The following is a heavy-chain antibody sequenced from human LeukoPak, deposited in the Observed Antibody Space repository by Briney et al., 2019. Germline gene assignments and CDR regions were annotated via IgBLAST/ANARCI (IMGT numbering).Heavy chain of an antibody. J-gene: IGHJ4*02. D-gene: IGHD6-19*01. V-gene: IGHV3-74*03. Sequence: GGSLRLSCAASGFTFSSYWMHWVRQVPGKGLVWVSRINIDGSTPTYADSVKGRFTISRDNAKSTLYLQMNSLRAEDTALYYCARVGGPGWYGYWGQGTLVTVSS. CDR1: GFTFSSYW. CDR3: ARVGGPGWYGY. CDR2: INIDGSTP.